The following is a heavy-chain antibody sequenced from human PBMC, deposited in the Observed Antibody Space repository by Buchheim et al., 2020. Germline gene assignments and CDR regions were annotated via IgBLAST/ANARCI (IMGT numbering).Heavy chain of an antibody. CDR3: ARHQGLGTYYYYYGMDV. CDR2: IDPSDSYT. V-gene: IGHV5-10-1*03. Sequence: EVQLVQSGAEVKKPGESLRISCKGSGYSFTSYWISWVRQMPGKDLEWMGRIDPSDSYTNYSPSFQGHVTISADKSISTAYPQWSSLKASDTAMYYCARHQGLGTYYYYYGMDVWGQGTT. CDR1: GYSFTSYW. D-gene: IGHD3-10*01. J-gene: IGHJ6*02.